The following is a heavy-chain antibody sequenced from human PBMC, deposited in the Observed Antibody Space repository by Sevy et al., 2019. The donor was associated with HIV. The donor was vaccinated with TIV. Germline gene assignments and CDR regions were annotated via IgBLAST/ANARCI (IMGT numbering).Heavy chain of an antibody. CDR2: IRYDGSNK. CDR1: GFTFNYYG. V-gene: IGHV3-30*02. J-gene: IGHJ6*02. D-gene: IGHD2-2*01. CDR3: AKDRVVVVPSAPGLGNYYGMDV. Sequence: GGSLRLSCAASGFTFNYYGMYWVRQAPGKGLEWVSFIRYDGSNKDYADSVKGRFTISRDNSKNTVYLQMNSLRGEDTAVYHCAKDRVVVVPSAPGLGNYYGMDVRGQGTTVTVSS.